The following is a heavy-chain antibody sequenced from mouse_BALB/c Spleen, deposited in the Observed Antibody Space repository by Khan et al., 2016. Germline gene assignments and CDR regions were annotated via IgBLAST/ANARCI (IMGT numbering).Heavy chain of an antibody. V-gene: IGHV4-1*02. J-gene: IGHJ3*01. CDR1: GFDFSRYW. CDR3: ARRPFGAPAWFGY. Sequence: EVQLLESGGGLVQPGGSLKLSCAALGFDFSRYWMSWVRQAPGKGPEWIGEINPDSRTINYTPSLKDKFIISRDNAKNTLYLQMSKVRSEDTGLWFGARRPFGAPAWFGYWGEGTLVTVSA. CDR2: INPDSRTI.